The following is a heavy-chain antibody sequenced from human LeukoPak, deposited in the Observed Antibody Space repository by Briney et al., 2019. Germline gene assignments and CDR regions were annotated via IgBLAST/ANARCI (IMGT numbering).Heavy chain of an antibody. CDR1: GGSISSSSYY. V-gene: IGHV4-39*01. CDR3: ARRLPNWGSVSYWFDP. CDR2: IYYSGST. Sequence: KSSETLSLTCTVSGGSISSSSYYWGWIRQPPGKGLEWIGSIYYSGSTYYNPSLKSRVTISVDTSKNQFSLKLSSVTAADTAVYYCARRLPNWGSVSYWFDPWGQGTLVTVSS. J-gene: IGHJ5*02. D-gene: IGHD7-27*01.